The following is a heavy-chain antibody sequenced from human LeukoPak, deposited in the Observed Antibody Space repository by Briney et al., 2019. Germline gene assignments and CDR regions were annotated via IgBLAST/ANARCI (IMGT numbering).Heavy chain of an antibody. Sequence: GGSLRLSCAASGFTFSSYAMHWVRQAPGKGLEWVAVISYDGSNKYYADSVKGRFTISRDNSKNTLYLQMNSLRAEDTAVYYCAREERVAYYDFWSGYFTGFLDYWGQGTLVTLSS. V-gene: IGHV3-30*01. CDR3: AREERVAYYDFWSGYFTGFLDY. CDR1: GFTFSSYA. J-gene: IGHJ4*02. CDR2: ISYDGSNK. D-gene: IGHD3-3*01.